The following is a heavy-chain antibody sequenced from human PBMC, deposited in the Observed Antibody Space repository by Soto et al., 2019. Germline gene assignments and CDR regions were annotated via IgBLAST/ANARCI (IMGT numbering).Heavy chain of an antibody. D-gene: IGHD2-15*01. J-gene: IGHJ4*02. CDR2: IKSKTDGGTT. CDR3: TTGGYCSGGSCYSH. Sequence: EVQLVESGGGLVKPGGSLRLSCAASGFTFSNAWMSWVRQAPGKGLEWVGRIKSKTDGGTTDYAAPVKGRFTISRDYSKNTLYLQMNSLKTEDTAVYYCTTGGYCSGGSCYSHWGQGTLVTVSS. CDR1: GFTFSNAW. V-gene: IGHV3-15*01.